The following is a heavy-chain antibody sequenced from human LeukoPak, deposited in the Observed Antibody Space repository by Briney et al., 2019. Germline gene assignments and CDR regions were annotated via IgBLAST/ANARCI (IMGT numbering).Heavy chain of an antibody. J-gene: IGHJ4*02. CDR3: ARDIEYSSSGDY. CDR1: GGSISSSSYY. CDR2: IYHSGST. D-gene: IGHD6-6*01. V-gene: IGHV4-39*07. Sequence: SETLSLTCTVSGGSISSSSYYWGWIRQPPGKGLEWIGSIYHSGSTNYNPSLKSRVTISVDKSKNQFSLKLSSVTAADTAVYYCARDIEYSSSGDYWGQGTLVTVSS.